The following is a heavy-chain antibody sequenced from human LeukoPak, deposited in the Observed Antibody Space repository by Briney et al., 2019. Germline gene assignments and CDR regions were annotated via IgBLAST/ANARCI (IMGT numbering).Heavy chain of an antibody. J-gene: IGHJ4*02. CDR2: IKSKTDGGTT. CDR3: TTDGATVLTRDY. D-gene: IGHD4-23*01. CDR1: GFTFGNAW. Sequence: PGGSLRLSCAASGFTFGNAWTSWVRQAPGKGLEWVGRIKSKTDGGTTDYAAPMKGRFTISRDDSKNTLYLQMNSLKTEDTAVYYCTTDGATVLTRDYWGQGTLVTVSS. V-gene: IGHV3-15*01.